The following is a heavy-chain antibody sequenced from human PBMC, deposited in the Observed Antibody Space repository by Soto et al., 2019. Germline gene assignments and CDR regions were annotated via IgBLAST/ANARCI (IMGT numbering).Heavy chain of an antibody. Sequence: EVRLVESGGGLVQPGGSLRLSCAASGFTFSYYWMSWVRQAPGKGLECVANIKTDGSEKYYVDPVKGRFTISRDNAKNSLALQMNSLRADDTAVYYCASSMGRGGNDYWGQGTLVAVSS. CDR2: IKTDGSEK. V-gene: IGHV3-7*05. CDR3: ASSMGRGGNDY. J-gene: IGHJ4*02. D-gene: IGHD3-10*01. CDR1: GFTFSYYW.